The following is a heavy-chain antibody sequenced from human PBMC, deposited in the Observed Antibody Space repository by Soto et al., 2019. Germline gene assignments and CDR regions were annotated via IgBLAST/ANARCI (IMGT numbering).Heavy chain of an antibody. CDR2: IRSKAYGGTT. D-gene: IGHD3-22*01. V-gene: IGHV3-49*03. Sequence: GGSLRLSCAASGFTFSSYAMSWFRQAPGKGLEWVGFIRSKAYGGTTEYAASVKGRFTISRDDSKSIAYLHMNSLKTEDTAVYSCSTNYYDRSGYDNWFDPWGQGTLVTVSS. CDR3: STNYYDRSGYDNWFDP. CDR1: GFTFSSYA. J-gene: IGHJ5*02.